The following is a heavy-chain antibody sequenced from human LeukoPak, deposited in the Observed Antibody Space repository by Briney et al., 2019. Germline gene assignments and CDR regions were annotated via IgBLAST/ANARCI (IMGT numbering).Heavy chain of an antibody. D-gene: IGHD3-10*01. CDR3: AREGPRGAFDI. J-gene: IGHJ3*02. Sequence: SQTLSLTCTVSGGSISSGGYYWSWIRQPPGKGLEWIGYIYHSGSTYYNPSLKSRVTISVDRSKNQFSLKLSSVTAADTAVYYCAREGPRGAFDIWGQGTMVTVSS. CDR1: GGSISSGGYY. CDR2: IYHSGST. V-gene: IGHV4-30-2*01.